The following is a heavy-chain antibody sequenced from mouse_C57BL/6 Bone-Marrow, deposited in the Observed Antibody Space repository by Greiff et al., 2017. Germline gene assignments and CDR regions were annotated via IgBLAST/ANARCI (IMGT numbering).Heavy chain of an antibody. CDR2: ISGGGGNT. CDR1: GFTFSSYT. D-gene: IGHD1-1*01. Sequence: EVQLVESGGGLVKPGGSLKLSCAASGFTFSSYTMSWVRQTPEKRLEWVATISGGGGNTYYPDSVKGRFTISRDNAKNTLYLQMSSLRSEDTALYYCARQGYYGSSYGWFAYWGQGTLVTVSA. V-gene: IGHV5-9*01. J-gene: IGHJ3*01. CDR3: ARQGYYGSSYGWFAY.